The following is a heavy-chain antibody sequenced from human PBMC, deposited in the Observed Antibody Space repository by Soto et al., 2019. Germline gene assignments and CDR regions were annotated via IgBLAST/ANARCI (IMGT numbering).Heavy chain of an antibody. V-gene: IGHV1-2*02. CDR1: GNTDTIYF. J-gene: IGHJ4*02. CDR3: ARGGSYYAL. Sequence: ASVKVSCKASGNTDTIYFIHWLRLAPGQGLEWLGWINSVSGGTNYAHKFLGRVTMTRDGSTTTAFMELRGLRSDDTAVYYCARGGSYYALWGQGTLVTVSS. CDR2: INSVSGGT. D-gene: IGHD1-26*01.